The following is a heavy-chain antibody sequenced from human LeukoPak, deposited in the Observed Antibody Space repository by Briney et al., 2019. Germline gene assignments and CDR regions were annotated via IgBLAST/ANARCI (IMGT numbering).Heavy chain of an antibody. CDR2: MYYSGST. J-gene: IGHJ4*02. CDR1: GGSITNSFY. V-gene: IGHV4-39*01. D-gene: IGHD3-22*01. CDR3: ARQYYYNRAIYSKLDF. Sequence: SETLSLTCTVSGGSITNSFYWGWIRQPPGKGLEWIGGMYYSGSTYYNSSLKSRVTISVDTSKNQFSLKLSSVTAADTAVYYCARQYYYNRAIYSKLDFWGQGTLVTVSS.